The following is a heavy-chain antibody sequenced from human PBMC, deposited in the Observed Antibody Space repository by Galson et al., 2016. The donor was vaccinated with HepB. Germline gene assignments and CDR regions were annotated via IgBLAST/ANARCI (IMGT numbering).Heavy chain of an antibody. Sequence: SLRLSCAASGFRFGDYAMSWFRQASGKGLEWVGFIRSKAYGGTTEYAASVKGTFTISRDDSKSIAYLQMNSLKSEDTAMYYCARAYCSGGSCYSFGYWGQGTLVTVSS. CDR3: ARAYCSGGSCYSFGY. V-gene: IGHV3-49*03. CDR1: GFRFGDYA. D-gene: IGHD2-15*01. J-gene: IGHJ4*02. CDR2: IRSKAYGGTT.